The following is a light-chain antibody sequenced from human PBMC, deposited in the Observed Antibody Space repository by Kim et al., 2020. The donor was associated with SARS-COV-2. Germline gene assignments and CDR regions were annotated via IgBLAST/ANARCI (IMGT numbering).Light chain of an antibody. Sequence: DIQMTQSPSSVSASVGDRVTITCRASKDISSWLAWYQQKPGKAPKLLISAASSLQSGVPSRFSGSGSGTDFTLAISSLQPEDSAIYYCQQVASFPVTFGQGTRLEIK. CDR2: AAS. CDR1: KDISSW. V-gene: IGKV1-12*01. CDR3: QQVASFPVT. J-gene: IGKJ5*01.